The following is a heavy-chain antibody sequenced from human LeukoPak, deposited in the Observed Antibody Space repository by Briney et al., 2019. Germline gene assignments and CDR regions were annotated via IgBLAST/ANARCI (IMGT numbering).Heavy chain of an antibody. CDR2: ISGSGGST. CDR3: AKLNNYYDSSGYSYCFDY. D-gene: IGHD3-22*01. J-gene: IGHJ4*02. V-gene: IGHV3-23*01. Sequence: GGSLRLSCAASGFTFSSYAMSWVRQAPGKGLEWVSAISGSGGSTYYADSVKGRFTISRDNSKNTLYLQTNSLRAEDTAVYYCAKLNNYYDSSGYSYCFDYWGQGTLVTVSS. CDR1: GFTFSSYA.